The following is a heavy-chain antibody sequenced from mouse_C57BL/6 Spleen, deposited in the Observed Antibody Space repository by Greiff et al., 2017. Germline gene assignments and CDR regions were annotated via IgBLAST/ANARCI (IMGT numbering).Heavy chain of an antibody. CDR2: IYYSGTI. Sequence: EVQLQQSGPGLVKPSQTVFLTCTVTGISITTGNYRWSWIRQFPGNKLEWIGYIYYSGTITYNPSLTSRTTITRDTPKNQFFLEMNSLTAEDTATYYCARVGDYEEWYFDVWGTGTTVTVSS. J-gene: IGHJ1*03. D-gene: IGHD2-4*01. CDR3: ARVGDYEEWYFDV. V-gene: IGHV3-5*01. CDR1: GISITTGNYR.